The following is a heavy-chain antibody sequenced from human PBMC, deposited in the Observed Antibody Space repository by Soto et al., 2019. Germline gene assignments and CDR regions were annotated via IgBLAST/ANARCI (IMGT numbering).Heavy chain of an antibody. CDR2: IGTAGDT. V-gene: IGHV3-13*01. D-gene: IGHD2-21*02. J-gene: IGHJ4*02. Sequence: GGSLRLSCAASGFTFSSYDMHWVRQATGKGLEWVSAIGTAGDTYYPGSVKGRFTISRENAKNSLYLQMNSLRAGDTAVYYCARDKGDSIFDYWGQGTLVTVSS. CDR3: ARDKGDSIFDY. CDR1: GFTFSSYD.